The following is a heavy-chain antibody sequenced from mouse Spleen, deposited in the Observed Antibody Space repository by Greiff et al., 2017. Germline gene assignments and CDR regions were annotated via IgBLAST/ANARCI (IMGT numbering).Heavy chain of an antibody. D-gene: IGHD2-4*01. V-gene: IGHV7-1*01. CDR1: GFTFSDFY. CDR3: ARAHYDYDYWYFDV. Sequence: EVHLVESGGGLVQSGRSLRLSCATSGFTFSDFYMEWVRQAPGKGLEWIAASRNKANDYTTEYSASVKGRFIVSRDTSQSILYLQMNALRAEDTAIYYCARAHYDYDYWYFDVWGAGTTVTVSS. CDR2: SRNKANDYTT. J-gene: IGHJ1*01.